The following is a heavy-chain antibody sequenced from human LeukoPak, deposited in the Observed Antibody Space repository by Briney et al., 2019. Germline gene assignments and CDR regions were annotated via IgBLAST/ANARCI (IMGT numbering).Heavy chain of an antibody. V-gene: IGHV3-23*01. D-gene: IGHD3-3*01. J-gene: IGHJ4*02. CDR1: GFTFGSYA. CDR2: ISGSGGST. CDR3: TSDVLRSLYWTPADY. Sequence: GGSLRLSCAASGFTFGSYAMSWVRQAPGKGLEWVSAISGSGGSTYYADSVKGRFTISRDNSKNTLYLQMNSLRTEDTGVYYCTSDVLRSLYWTPADYWGQGTLVTVSS.